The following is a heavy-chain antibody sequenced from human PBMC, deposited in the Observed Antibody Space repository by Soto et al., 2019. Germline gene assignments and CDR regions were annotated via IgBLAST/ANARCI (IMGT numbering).Heavy chain of an antibody. V-gene: IGHV3-30*04. J-gene: IGHJ5*02. CDR2: ISYDGSKK. CDR1: GFSFSSYA. CDR3: AKTAGYGLEAWLDP. D-gene: IGHD5-12*01. Sequence: QVQLVESGGGVVQPGRSLRLSCAASGFSFSSYAMHWVRQAPGKGLEWVAVISYDGSKKYYADSVKGRFTISRDNSKNTLYLQMNSLRREDTAAYYCAKTAGYGLEAWLDPWGQGTLVNVSS.